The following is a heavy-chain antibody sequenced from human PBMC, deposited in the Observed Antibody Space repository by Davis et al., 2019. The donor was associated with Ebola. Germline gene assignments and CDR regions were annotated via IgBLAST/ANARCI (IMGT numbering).Heavy chain of an antibody. V-gene: IGHV5-51*01. Sequence: GESLKISCQGSGYSFTSYWIGWVRQIPGNGLEWMGIIYPGDSDTRYSPSFQGQVTISADKSISTAYLQWSSLKASDTAMYYCARRGGPGGIAAGVDYRGQGTLVTVSS. CDR2: IYPGDSDT. D-gene: IGHD6-13*01. CDR1: GYSFTSYW. J-gene: IGHJ4*02. CDR3: ARRGGPGGIAAGVDY.